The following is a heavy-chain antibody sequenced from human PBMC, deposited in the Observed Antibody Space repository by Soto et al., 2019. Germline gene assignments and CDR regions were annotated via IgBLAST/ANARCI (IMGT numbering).Heavy chain of an antibody. CDR3: VRQGFGPLHGLVDV. CDR1: GGSFSAYS. Sequence: SETLSLTCAVYGGSFSAYSWTWIRQPPGKGLEWIGEINHSGSTYYNPSLESRVTISVDTSKNQFSLRLSSVTAADTAVYYCVRQGFGPLHGLVDVWGQGTTVTVSS. D-gene: IGHD3-10*01. J-gene: IGHJ6*02. V-gene: IGHV4-34*01. CDR2: INHSGST.